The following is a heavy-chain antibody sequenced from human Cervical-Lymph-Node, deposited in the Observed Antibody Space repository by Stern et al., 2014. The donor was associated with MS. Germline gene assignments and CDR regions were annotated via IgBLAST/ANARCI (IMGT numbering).Heavy chain of an antibody. CDR2: ISGSGGST. CDR3: AKDDHDIVVVVAATGVLDY. CDR1: GFTFSSYA. Sequence: EVQLVQSGGGLVQPGGSLRLSCAASGFTFSSYAMSWVRQAPGKGLEWVSAISGSGGSTYYADSVKGRFTISRDNSKNTLYLQMNSLRAEDTAVYYCAKDDHDIVVVVAATGVLDYWGQGTLVTVSS. J-gene: IGHJ4*02. D-gene: IGHD2-15*01. V-gene: IGHV3-23*04.